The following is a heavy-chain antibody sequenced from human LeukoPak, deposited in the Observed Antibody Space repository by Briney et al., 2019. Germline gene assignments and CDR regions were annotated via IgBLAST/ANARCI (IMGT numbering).Heavy chain of an antibody. D-gene: IGHD3-3*01. J-gene: IGHJ5*02. Sequence: SETLSLTCAVYGGSFSGYYWSWIRQPPGKGLEWIGEINHSGSTNYNPSLKSRVTISVDTSKNQFSLKLSSVTAADTAVYYCARDLFIGAYYDFWSGYPTGWFDPWGQGTLVTVSS. V-gene: IGHV4-34*01. CDR1: GGSFSGYY. CDR3: ARDLFIGAYYDFWSGYPTGWFDP. CDR2: INHSGST.